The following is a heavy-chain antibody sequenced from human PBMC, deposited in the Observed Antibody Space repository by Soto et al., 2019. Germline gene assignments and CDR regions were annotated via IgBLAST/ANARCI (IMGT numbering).Heavy chain of an antibody. V-gene: IGHV1-46*01. CDR3: ARDSGYYDSSGSDI. CDR2: INPSGGST. D-gene: IGHD3-22*01. J-gene: IGHJ3*02. CDR1: GYTFTSYY. Sequence: ASVKVSCKASGYTFTSYYMHWVRHAPGQGLEWMGIINPSGGSTNYAQKLQGRVAMTRDTSTSTVYMELNSLRSEDTAVYYCARDSGYYDSSGSDIWGQGTMVTVSS.